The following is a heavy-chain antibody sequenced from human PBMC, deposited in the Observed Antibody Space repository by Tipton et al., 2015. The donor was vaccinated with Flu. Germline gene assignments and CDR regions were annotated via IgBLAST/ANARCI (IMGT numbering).Heavy chain of an antibody. J-gene: IGHJ5*02. CDR1: GFTFSNYA. D-gene: IGHD3-3*01. CDR3: AKGRKVNFWSGSGEWFDP. CDR2: IWGTGDRT. Sequence: SLRLSCAASGFTFSNYAMSWVRQSPGKGPEWVSAIWGTGDRTHYADSVKGRFTISRDNSKNTLYPQMNSLRAEDTAVYYCAKGRKVNFWSGSGEWFDPWGQGTPVTVSS. V-gene: IGHV3-23*01.